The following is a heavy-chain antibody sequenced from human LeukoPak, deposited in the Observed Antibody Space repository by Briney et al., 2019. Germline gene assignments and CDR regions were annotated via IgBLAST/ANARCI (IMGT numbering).Heavy chain of an antibody. D-gene: IGHD3-3*01. Sequence: ASVKVSCKASGGTFSSYAISWVRQAPGQGLEWMGWISAYNGNTNYAQKLQGRVTMTTDTSTSTAYMELRSLRSDDTAVYYCARGASYDFWSGYYTATFDYWGQGTLVTVSS. CDR3: ARGASYDFWSGYYTATFDY. CDR1: GGTFSSYA. J-gene: IGHJ4*02. CDR2: ISAYNGNT. V-gene: IGHV1-18*01.